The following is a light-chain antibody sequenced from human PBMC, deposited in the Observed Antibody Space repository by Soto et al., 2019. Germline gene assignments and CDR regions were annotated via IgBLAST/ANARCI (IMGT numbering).Light chain of an antibody. J-gene: IGKJ3*01. V-gene: IGKV3-11*01. Sequence: EIVLTQSPATLSLSPGERATLSCRASQSVRSYLAWYQQKPGQPPRLLIYDASYRATGIPARFSGSGSGTDFTLTINSLELEDFAVYYCQQRSNWPLSTFGPGTKVDIK. CDR2: DAS. CDR1: QSVRSY. CDR3: QQRSNWPLST.